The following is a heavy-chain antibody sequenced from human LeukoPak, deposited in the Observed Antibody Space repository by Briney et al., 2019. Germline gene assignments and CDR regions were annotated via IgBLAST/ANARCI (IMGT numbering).Heavy chain of an antibody. D-gene: IGHD3-9*01. Sequence: PSETLSLTCTVSGGSISSYYWSWIRQPAGKGLEWIGRIYTSGSTYYNPSLKSRVTISVDTSKNQFSLKLSSVTAADTAVYYCARHATLLRYFDWLRGLNWFDPWGQGTLVTVSS. V-gene: IGHV4-4*07. CDR2: IYTSGST. CDR1: GGSISSYY. J-gene: IGHJ5*02. CDR3: ARHATLLRYFDWLRGLNWFDP.